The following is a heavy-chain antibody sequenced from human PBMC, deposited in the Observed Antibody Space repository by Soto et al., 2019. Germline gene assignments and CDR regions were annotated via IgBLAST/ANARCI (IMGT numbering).Heavy chain of an antibody. J-gene: IGHJ6*02. Sequence: PSETLSLTCTVSGGSVSSNSYSWGWIRQSPGKGLEWIGTIYSSENTYYNQSLLSRVTISVDTSKNEFSLRLSSVTAADTAVFYCARFNGYCVSTNCHGYYGMDVWGQGTTVTVSS. V-gene: IGHV4-39*01. CDR3: ARFNGYCVSTNCHGYYGMDV. D-gene: IGHD2-2*03. CDR2: IYSSENT. CDR1: GGSVSSNSYS.